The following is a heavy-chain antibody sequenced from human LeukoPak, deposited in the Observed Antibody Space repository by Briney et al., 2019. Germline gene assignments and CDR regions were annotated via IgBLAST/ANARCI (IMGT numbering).Heavy chain of an antibody. Sequence: SETLSLTCAVYGGSFSGYYWSWIRQPPGKGPEWIGETNHSGSTNYNPSLKSRVTISVDTSKNQFSLKLSSVTAADTAVYYCARWHYYGSGSYYKHAFDIWGQGTMVTVSS. CDR3: ARWHYYGSGSYYKHAFDI. D-gene: IGHD3-10*01. V-gene: IGHV4-34*01. J-gene: IGHJ3*02. CDR2: TNHSGST. CDR1: GGSFSGYY.